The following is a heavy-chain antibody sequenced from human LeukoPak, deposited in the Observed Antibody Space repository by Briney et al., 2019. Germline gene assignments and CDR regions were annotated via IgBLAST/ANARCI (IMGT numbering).Heavy chain of an antibody. D-gene: IGHD5-12*01. J-gene: IGHJ4*02. CDR2: IIPIFGTA. CDR3: TGGGGYDSHFDY. CDR1: GGTFSSYA. V-gene: IGHV1-69*05. Sequence: SVKVSCXASGGTFSSYAISWVRQAPGQGLEWMGRIIPIFGTANYAQKFQGRVTITTDESTSTAYMELSSLRSEDTAVYYCTGGGGYDSHFDYWGQGTLVTVSS.